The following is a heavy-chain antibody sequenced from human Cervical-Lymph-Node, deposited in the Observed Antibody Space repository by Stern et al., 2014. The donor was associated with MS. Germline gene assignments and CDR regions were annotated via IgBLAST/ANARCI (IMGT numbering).Heavy chain of an antibody. Sequence: VQLVESGGGVVQPGRSLRLSCAASGFTFSSYAMHWVRQAPGKGLEWVAVISYDGSNKYYADSVKGRFTISRDNSKNTLYLQMNSLRAEDTAVYYCARARDYYYYGMDVWGQGTTVTVSS. V-gene: IGHV3-30-3*01. CDR3: ARARDYYYYGMDV. CDR2: ISYDGSNK. J-gene: IGHJ6*02. CDR1: GFTFSSYA.